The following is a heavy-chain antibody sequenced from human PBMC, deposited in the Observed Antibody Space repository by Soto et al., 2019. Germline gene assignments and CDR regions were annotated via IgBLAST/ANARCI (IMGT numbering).Heavy chain of an antibody. Sequence: QVQLVESGGGVVQPLRSLRLSCAVSGFTFSTYGMHWVRQAPGKGLEWVAVISYDGNNRYYADSVKGRFIISRDNSKNTLDLEMETPRPEDTAVYYCAGVYYGGDSVNNFWGQGTPVTVSS. J-gene: IGHJ4*02. CDR2: ISYDGNNR. D-gene: IGHD2-21*02. CDR1: GFTFSTYG. V-gene: IGHV3-30*19. CDR3: AGVYYGGDSVNNF.